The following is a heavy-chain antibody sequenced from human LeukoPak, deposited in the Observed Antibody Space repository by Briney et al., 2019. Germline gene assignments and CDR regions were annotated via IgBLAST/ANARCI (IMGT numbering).Heavy chain of an antibody. V-gene: IGHV1-69*05. CDR1: GGTFSSYA. Sequence: SVKVSCKASGGTFSSYAISWVRQAPGQGLEWMGGIIPIFGTANYAQKFQGRVTITTDESTSTAYMELSSLRSEDTAVYYCARVSYTTGGRAEYFQHWGQGTLVTVSS. CDR3: ARVSYTTGGRAEYFQH. J-gene: IGHJ1*01. CDR2: IIPIFGTA. D-gene: IGHD6-19*01.